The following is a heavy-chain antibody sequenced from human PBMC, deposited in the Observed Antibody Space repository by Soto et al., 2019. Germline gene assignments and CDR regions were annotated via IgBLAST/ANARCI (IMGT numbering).Heavy chain of an antibody. CDR3: SSMTGVSISHYDIEV. J-gene: IGHJ6*03. V-gene: IGHV1-18*04. Sequence: QAQLLQSGGELKKSGASVKVSCKASGYTFNTYGISWVRQAPGQGLEWMAWISIHNGNTKCAQKFQGRFTFPTDTPTSTANMELTSRRSADTAVDDFSSMTGVSISHYDIEVCGRWPKVAVSS. D-gene: IGHD2-21*01. CDR2: ISIHNGNT. CDR1: GYTFNTYG.